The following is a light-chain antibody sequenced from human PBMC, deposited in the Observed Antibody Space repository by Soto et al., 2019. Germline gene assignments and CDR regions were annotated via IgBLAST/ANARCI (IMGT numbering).Light chain of an antibody. CDR3: QQYNNWLT. V-gene: IGKV3-15*01. Sequence: EIVMTQSPATLSVSQGERVTLSCRASESIDFNLAWYQQKPGQAPRLLIYGASNRATGIPARFSGSGSGTEFTLTISSLQSEDFALYYCQQYNNWLTFGGGTKVDIK. CDR1: ESIDFN. J-gene: IGKJ4*01. CDR2: GAS.